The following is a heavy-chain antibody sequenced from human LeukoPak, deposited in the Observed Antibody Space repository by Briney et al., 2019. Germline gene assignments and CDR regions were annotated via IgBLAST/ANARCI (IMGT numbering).Heavy chain of an antibody. V-gene: IGHV4-4*07. CDR2: IYTSGST. CDR1: GGSISSYY. Sequence: SETLSLTCTVSGGSISSYYWSWIRQPAGKGLEWIGRIYTSGSTNYNPSLKSRVTMSVDTSKNQFSLKLSSVTAADTAVYYCARGSRYYGSGSWFDPWGQGTLVTVSS. CDR3: ARGSRYYGSGSWFDP. J-gene: IGHJ5*02. D-gene: IGHD3-10*01.